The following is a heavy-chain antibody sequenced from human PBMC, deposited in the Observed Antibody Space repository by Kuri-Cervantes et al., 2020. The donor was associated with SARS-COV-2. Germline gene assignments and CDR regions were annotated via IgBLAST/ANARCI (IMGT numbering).Heavy chain of an antibody. V-gene: IGHV3-23*01. CDR2: ISGSGGST. J-gene: IGHJ6*02. D-gene: IGHD3-22*01. Sequence: GGSLRLSCAASGFTFSSYAMSWVRQAPGKGLEWVSAISGSGGSTYYTDSVKGRFTISRDNSKNTLYLQMNSLRAEDTAVYYCTTNTGYYYYYYYYGMDVWGQGTTVTVSS. CDR1: GFTFSSYA. CDR3: TTNTGYYYYYYYYGMDV.